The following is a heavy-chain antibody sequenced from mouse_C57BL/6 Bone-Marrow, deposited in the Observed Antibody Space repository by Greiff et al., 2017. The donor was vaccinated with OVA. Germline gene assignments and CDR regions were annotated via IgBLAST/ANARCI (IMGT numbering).Heavy chain of an antibody. CDR2: INPSTGGT. CDR1: GYSFTGYY. V-gene: IGHV1-42*01. Sequence: LVESGPELVKPGASVKISCKASGYSFTGYYMNWVKQSPEKSLEWIGEINPSTGGTTYNQKFKAKATLTVDKSSSTAYMQLKSQTSEDSAVYYCARGSSGPFAYWGQGTLVTVSA. J-gene: IGHJ3*01. CDR3: ARGSSGPFAY. D-gene: IGHD3-2*02.